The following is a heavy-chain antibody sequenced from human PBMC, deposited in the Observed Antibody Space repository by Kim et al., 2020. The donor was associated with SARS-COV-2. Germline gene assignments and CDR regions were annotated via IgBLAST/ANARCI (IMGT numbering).Heavy chain of an antibody. CDR3: AKDGGELPVLLWFGEAEYTDY. V-gene: IGHV3-23*01. CDR1: GFTFSSYA. Sequence: GGSLRLSCAASGFTFSSYAMSWVRQAPGKGLEWVSAISGSGGSTYYADSVKGRFTISRDNSKNTLYLQMNSLRAEDTAVYYCAKDGGELPVLLWFGEAEYTDYWGQGTLVTVSS. D-gene: IGHD3-10*01. CDR2: ISGSGGST. J-gene: IGHJ4*02.